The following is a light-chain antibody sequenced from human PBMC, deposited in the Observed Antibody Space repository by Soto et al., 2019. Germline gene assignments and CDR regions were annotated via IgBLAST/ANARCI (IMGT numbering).Light chain of an antibody. CDR1: KNDICVYSF. CDR3: KSYAGSNTHV. CDR2: EVV. J-gene: IGLJ1*01. V-gene: IGLV2-8*01. Sequence: QSVLTQPPSASGSTGESVTICCTGTKNDICVYSFVSWYQHPPGKAPSLIIYEVVQRPSGVPDRFSGSKSGNTASLTVSGLQAADEADYFCKSYAGSNTHVFGSGTKVTGL.